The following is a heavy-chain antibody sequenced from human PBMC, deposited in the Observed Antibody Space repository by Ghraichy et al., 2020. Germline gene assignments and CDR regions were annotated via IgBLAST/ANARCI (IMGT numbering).Heavy chain of an antibody. J-gene: IGHJ5*02. CDR1: GDSINSDNYY. D-gene: IGHD1-1*01. V-gene: IGHV4-30-4*01. CDR2: IYYSGST. Sequence: SETLSLTCTVSGDSINSDNYYWSWIRQPPGKGLEWIGYIYYSGSTSYNPSLKSRVTISLDTSKNQFSLNLISVTAADTAVYYCASSNWNDVCFDPWGQGTLVTVSS. CDR3: ASSNWNDVCFDP.